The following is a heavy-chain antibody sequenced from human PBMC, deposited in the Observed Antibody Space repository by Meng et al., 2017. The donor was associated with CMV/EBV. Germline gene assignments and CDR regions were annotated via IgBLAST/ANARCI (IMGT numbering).Heavy chain of an antibody. Sequence: SETLSLTCAVYGGSFSGYYWSWIRQPPGKGLEWIGEINHSGSTNYNPYLKSRDTISVDTSKNQFSLKLSSVTAADTAVYYCERGLKAWFDPWGQGTLVTVSS. CDR1: GGSFSGYY. CDR3: ERGLKAWFDP. CDR2: INHSGST. V-gene: IGHV4-34*01. J-gene: IGHJ5*02.